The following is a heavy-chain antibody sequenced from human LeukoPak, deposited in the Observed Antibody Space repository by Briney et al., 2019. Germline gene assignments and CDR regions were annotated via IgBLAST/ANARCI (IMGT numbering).Heavy chain of an antibody. V-gene: IGHV3-23*01. Sequence: GGSLRLSCAASGFTFSTYAMSWVRQAPGKGLEWVSDISGSGGTTHYADSVKGRFTISRDNSKNTLYLQMNSLRAEDTAVYNCAKERMTTTSFDYWGQGTLVTVSS. J-gene: IGHJ4*02. CDR1: GFTFSTYA. CDR3: AKERMTTTSFDY. CDR2: ISGSGGTT. D-gene: IGHD4-11*01.